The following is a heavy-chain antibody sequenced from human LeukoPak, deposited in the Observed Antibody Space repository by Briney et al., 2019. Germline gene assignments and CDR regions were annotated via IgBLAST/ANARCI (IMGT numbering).Heavy chain of an antibody. D-gene: IGHD3-22*01. V-gene: IGHV3-30*18. Sequence: PGRSLRLSCAAPGFTFSSYGMHWVRQAPGKGLEWVAVISYDGSNKYYADSVKGRFTISRDNSKNTLYLQMNSLRAEDTAVYYCAKDTDYYDSSGYYYFDYWGQGTLVTVSS. J-gene: IGHJ4*02. CDR2: ISYDGSNK. CDR3: AKDTDYYDSSGYYYFDY. CDR1: GFTFSSYG.